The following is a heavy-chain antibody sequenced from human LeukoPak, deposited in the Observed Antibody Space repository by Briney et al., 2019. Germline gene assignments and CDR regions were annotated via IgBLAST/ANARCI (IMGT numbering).Heavy chain of an antibody. D-gene: IGHD1-14*01. CDR1: GFSLSTSGVG. Sequence: SGPTLVKPTQTLTLTCTFSGFSLSTSGVGVGWIRQPPGKALEWLALIYWDDDKRYSPSLKSRLTITKDTSKNQVVLTMTNMDPVDTATYCCALTRGTDAFDIWGQGTMVTVSS. CDR3: ALTRGTDAFDI. CDR2: IYWDDDK. J-gene: IGHJ3*02. V-gene: IGHV2-5*02.